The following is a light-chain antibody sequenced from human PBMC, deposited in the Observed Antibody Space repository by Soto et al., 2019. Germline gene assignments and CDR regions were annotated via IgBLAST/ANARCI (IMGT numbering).Light chain of an antibody. CDR2: DDS. J-gene: IGLJ2*01. CDR3: QVWDSTTDHVV. Sequence: SYELTQPPSVSVAPGQTARITWGGNDIGSKSVQWYQQKPGQAPVVVVQDDSDRPSGIPERFSGSNSGNTATLTISRVDAGDEADYSCQVWDSTTDHVVFGGGTKVTVL. V-gene: IGLV3-21*02. CDR1: DIGSKS.